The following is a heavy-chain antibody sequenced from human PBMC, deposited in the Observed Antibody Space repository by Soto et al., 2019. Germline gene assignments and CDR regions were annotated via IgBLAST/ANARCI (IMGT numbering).Heavy chain of an antibody. CDR3: ARDLGSYGDYYYYMDV. D-gene: IGHD4-17*01. Sequence: ASVKVSWKTAGYGFTSYAMHWVRQAPGQRLEWMGWINAGNGNTKYSQKFQGRVTITRDTSASTAYMELSSLRSEDTAVYYCARDLGSYGDYYYYMDVWGKGTTVTVSS. J-gene: IGHJ6*03. V-gene: IGHV1-3*01. CDR1: GYGFTSYA. CDR2: INAGNGNT.